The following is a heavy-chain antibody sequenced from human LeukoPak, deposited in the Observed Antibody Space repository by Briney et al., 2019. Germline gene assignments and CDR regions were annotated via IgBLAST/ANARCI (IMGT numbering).Heavy chain of an antibody. CDR1: GFTFSGYY. J-gene: IGHJ4*02. D-gene: IGHD3-10*01. CDR2: ITIDSTT. CDR3: ARDDELGY. Sequence: GGSLRLSCAASGFTFSGYYMNWIRQAPGKGLEWISLITIDSTTYYRDSVRGRFTISRDNAKNSLYLQMNSLRAEDTAVYYCARDDELGYWGQGTLVAVSS. V-gene: IGHV3-11*01.